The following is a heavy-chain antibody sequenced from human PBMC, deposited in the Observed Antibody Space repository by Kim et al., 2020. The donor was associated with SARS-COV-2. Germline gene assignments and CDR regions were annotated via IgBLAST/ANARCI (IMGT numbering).Heavy chain of an antibody. Sequence: GESLKISCKGSGYSFTSYWIGWVRQMPGKGLEWMGIIYPGDSDTRYSPSFQGQVTISADKSISTAYLQWSSLKASDTAMYYCARSGVPAAIHAHYDAFDIWGQGTMVTVSS. V-gene: IGHV5-51*01. CDR3: ARSGVPAAIHAHYDAFDI. D-gene: IGHD2-2*02. J-gene: IGHJ3*02. CDR2: IYPGDSDT. CDR1: GYSFTSYW.